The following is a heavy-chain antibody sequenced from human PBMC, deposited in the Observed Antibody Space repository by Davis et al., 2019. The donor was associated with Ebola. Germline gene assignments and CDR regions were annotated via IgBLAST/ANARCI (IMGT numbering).Heavy chain of an antibody. V-gene: IGHV3-23*01. CDR3: AKSPPLVVVAATLFDY. D-gene: IGHD2-15*01. Sequence: GESLKISCAASGFIFSSYAMSWVRQAPGKGLEWVSSISVRSITYHADSVKGRFTISRDNSKNTLYLQMNSLRVEDMAVYYCAKSPPLVVVAATLFDYWGQGTPVTVSS. CDR1: GFIFSSYA. CDR2: ISVRSIT. J-gene: IGHJ4*02.